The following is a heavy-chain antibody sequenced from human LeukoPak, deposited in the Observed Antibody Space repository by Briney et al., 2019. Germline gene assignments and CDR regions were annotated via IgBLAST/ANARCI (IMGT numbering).Heavy chain of an antibody. CDR2: INSNSGET. V-gene: IGHV1-2*02. CDR3: ARSVREVIDSSRAPFDY. Sequence: ASVKVSCKASGYTFTGYYIHWLRQAPGQGLEWMGWINSNSGETNSAQKFQGRVTMTRDTSISTDYMELSSLRSDDTAVYYCARSVREVIDSSRAPFDYWGQGTLVTVSS. J-gene: IGHJ4*02. CDR1: GYTFTGYY. D-gene: IGHD3-10*01.